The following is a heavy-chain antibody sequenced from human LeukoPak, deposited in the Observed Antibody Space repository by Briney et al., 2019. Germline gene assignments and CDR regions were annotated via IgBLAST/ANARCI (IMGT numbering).Heavy chain of an antibody. CDR2: IIPIFGTA. J-gene: IGHJ6*03. CDR3: ARGKPWDYYYYMDV. D-gene: IGHD7-27*01. CDR1: GGTFSSYA. V-gene: IGHV1-69*06. Sequence: SVKVSCKASGGTFSSYAISWVRQAPGQGLEWMGGIIPIFGTANYAQKFQDRVTITADKSTSTAYMELSSLRSEDTAVYYCARGKPWDYYYYMDVWGKGTTVTVSS.